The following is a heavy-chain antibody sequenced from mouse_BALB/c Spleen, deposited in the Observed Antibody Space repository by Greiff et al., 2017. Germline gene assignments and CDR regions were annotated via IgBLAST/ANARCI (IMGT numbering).Heavy chain of an antibody. CDR2: ISYDGSN. V-gene: IGHV3-6*02. J-gene: IGHJ3*01. CDR3: ARDRGMITWFAY. Sequence: DVQLQESGPGLVKPSQSLSLTCSVTGYSITSGYYWNWIRQFPGNKLEWMGYISYDGSNNYNPSLKNRISITRDTSKNQFFLKLNSVTTEDTATYYCARDRGMITWFAYWGQGTLVTVSA. CDR1: GYSITSGYY. D-gene: IGHD2-4*01.